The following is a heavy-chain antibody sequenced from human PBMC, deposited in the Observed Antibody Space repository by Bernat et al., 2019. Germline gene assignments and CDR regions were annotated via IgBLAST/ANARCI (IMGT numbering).Heavy chain of an antibody. Sequence: QVQLVESGGGVVQPGRSLTLSCAASGFTFSSYGMHWVRQAPGKGLEWVAVISYDGNTKYYADSVKGRFTLSRENSRNTLYLQMSSLRTEDTAVYFCAKGGGVVDGYNYFFDSWGQGTLVTVSS. CDR3: AKGGGVVDGYNYFFDS. CDR1: GFTFSSYG. CDR2: ISYDGNTK. D-gene: IGHD5-12*01. J-gene: IGHJ4*02. V-gene: IGHV3-30*18.